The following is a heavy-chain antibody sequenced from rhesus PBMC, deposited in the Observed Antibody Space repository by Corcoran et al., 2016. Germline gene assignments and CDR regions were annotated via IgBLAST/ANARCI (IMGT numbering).Heavy chain of an antibody. CDR3: AAFYGLDS. Sequence: QLQLQESGPGMVKPSETLSLTCAVSGGSVSSDYWTWIRQPPGKGLEWIGRISGSRGSADYHPSLKTRVTISTDTSKNQFSLNLRSVTAADTAAYYCAAFYGLDSWGQGVVVTVSS. CDR1: GGSVSSDY. J-gene: IGHJ6*01. V-gene: IGHV4-173*01. CDR2: ISGSRGSA.